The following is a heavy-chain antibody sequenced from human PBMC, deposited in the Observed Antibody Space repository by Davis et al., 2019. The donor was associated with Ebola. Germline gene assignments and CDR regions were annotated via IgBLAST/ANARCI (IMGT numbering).Heavy chain of an antibody. D-gene: IGHD2-2*03. CDR3: ARTEVDIVVVPAAGGAPNWFDP. Sequence: GESLKISCKGSGYSFTSYWIGWVRQMPGKGLEWMGIIYPGDSDTRYSPSFQGQVTISADKSISTAYLQWSSLKASDTAMYYCARTEVDIVVVPAAGGAPNWFDPWGQGTLVTVSS. V-gene: IGHV5-51*01. J-gene: IGHJ5*02. CDR1: GYSFTSYW. CDR2: IYPGDSDT.